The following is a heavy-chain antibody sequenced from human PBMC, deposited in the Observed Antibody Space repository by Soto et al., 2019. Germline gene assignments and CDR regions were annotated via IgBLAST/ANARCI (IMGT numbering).Heavy chain of an antibody. D-gene: IGHD2-21*02. Sequence: QVQLVEYGGGVVQPGRSLRLSCEASGFTFSIYGMHWVRQPPGKGLEWVAIISYDGSNKLYADSVKGRFTISRDNSKNTLYLQKKSLRAEDTAVYYCAKEEGDSYLAYWGQGTLVTVSS. J-gene: IGHJ4*02. CDR3: AKEEGDSYLAY. CDR2: ISYDGSNK. CDR1: GFTFSIYG. V-gene: IGHV3-30*18.